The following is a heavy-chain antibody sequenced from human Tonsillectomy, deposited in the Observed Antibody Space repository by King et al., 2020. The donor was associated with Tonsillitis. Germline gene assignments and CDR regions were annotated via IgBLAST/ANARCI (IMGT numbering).Heavy chain of an antibody. CDR2: ISYDGSNK. V-gene: IGHV3-30-3*01. Sequence: VQLVESGGGVVQPGRSLRLACVASGFTFRSYAMNWVRQAPGKGLEWVAVISYDGSNKYYADSVKGRFTISRDNSKNTLYLQMNSLRAEDTAVYYCARVSPTDYDGNSSYYGMDVWGQGTTVTASS. D-gene: IGHD4-23*01. CDR1: GFTFRSYA. J-gene: IGHJ6*02. CDR3: ARVSPTDYDGNSSYYGMDV.